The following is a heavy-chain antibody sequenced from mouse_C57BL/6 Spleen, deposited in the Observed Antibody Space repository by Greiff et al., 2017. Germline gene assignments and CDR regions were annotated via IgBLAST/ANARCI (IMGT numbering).Heavy chain of an antibody. Sequence: EVQLVESGGGLVKPGGSLKLSCAASGFTFSDYGMHWVRQAPEKGLEWVAYISSGSSTIYYADTVKGRFTISRDNAKNTLFLQMTILRSEDTAMYYCARSFYYGSSNYFDYWGQGTTLTVSS. CDR3: ARSFYYGSSNYFDY. CDR1: GFTFSDYG. V-gene: IGHV5-17*01. D-gene: IGHD1-1*01. CDR2: ISSGSSTI. J-gene: IGHJ2*01.